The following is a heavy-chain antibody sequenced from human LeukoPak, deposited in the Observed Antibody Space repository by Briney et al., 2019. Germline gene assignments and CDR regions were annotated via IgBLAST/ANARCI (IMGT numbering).Heavy chain of an antibody. V-gene: IGHV1-2*02. CDR3: ARKVPSPISWRNYYMDV. D-gene: IGHD2-15*01. CDR1: GYTFTGYY. CDR2: INPNSGGT. J-gene: IGHJ6*03. Sequence: ASVKVPCKASGYTFTGYYMHWVRQAPGQGLEWMGWINPNSGGTNYAQKFQGRVTMTRDTSISTAYMELSRLRSDDTAVYYCARKVPSPISWRNYYMDVWGKGTTVTVSS.